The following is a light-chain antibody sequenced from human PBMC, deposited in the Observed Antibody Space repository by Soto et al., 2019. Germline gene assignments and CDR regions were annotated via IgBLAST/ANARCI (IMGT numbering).Light chain of an antibody. CDR2: EVS. Sequence: QSALTQPVSVSGSPGQSITISCTGTSSDVGSYNLVSWYQQHPGKAPKLLIYEVSKRASGVSGRFSASKSGNTASLTISRLQAEDEADYYCCSYAGTSTYVFGIGTKLT. V-gene: IGLV2-23*02. CDR1: SSDVGSYNL. CDR3: CSYAGTSTYV. J-gene: IGLJ1*01.